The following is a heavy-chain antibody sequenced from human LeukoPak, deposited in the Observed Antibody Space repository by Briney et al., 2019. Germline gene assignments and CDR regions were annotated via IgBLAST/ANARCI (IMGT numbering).Heavy chain of an antibody. CDR1: GFTFSRFG. CDR2: ISYDGSNG. J-gene: IGHJ3*02. V-gene: IGHV3-30*18. CDR3: AKDRSVELVVVVTDAFDI. Sequence: PGGSLRLSCAASGFTFSRFGMNWVRQAPGKGLERVAVISYDGSNGYYADSVKGRFTISRDNSKNTLYLQMNSLRAEDTAVYYCAKDRSVELVVVVTDAFDIWGQGTMVTVSS. D-gene: IGHD3-22*01.